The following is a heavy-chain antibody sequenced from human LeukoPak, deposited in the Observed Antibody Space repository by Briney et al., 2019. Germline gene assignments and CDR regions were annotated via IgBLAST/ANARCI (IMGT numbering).Heavy chain of an antibody. D-gene: IGHD4-17*01. CDR1: GYHFTNYW. CDR2: IYPGDSDT. CDR3: ARLHNYGDYFRY. V-gene: IGHV5-51*01. J-gene: IGHJ4*02. Sequence: GGSLKISCKGSGYHFTNYWIGGVRQMPGKGLEWMGIIYPGDSDTRYSPSFQGQVTISADKSISTAYLQWSSLKASDTAMYYCARLHNYGDYFRYWGQGTLVTVSS.